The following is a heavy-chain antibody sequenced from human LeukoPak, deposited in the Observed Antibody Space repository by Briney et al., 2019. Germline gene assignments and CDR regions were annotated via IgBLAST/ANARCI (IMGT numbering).Heavy chain of an antibody. CDR1: GYTFTTYA. V-gene: IGHV1-2*02. CDR3: VAAAGTEADY. CDR2: INPNSGGT. J-gene: IGHJ4*02. Sequence: GASVKVSCKASGYTFTTYAMHWVRQAPGQGLEWMGWINPNSGGTNYAQKFQGRVTMTRDTSISTAYMELSRLRSDDTAVYYCVAAAGTEADYWGQGTLVTVSS. D-gene: IGHD6-13*01.